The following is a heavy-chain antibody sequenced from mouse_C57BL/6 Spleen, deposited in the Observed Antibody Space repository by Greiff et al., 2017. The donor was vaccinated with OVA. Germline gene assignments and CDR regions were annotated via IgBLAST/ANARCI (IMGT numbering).Heavy chain of an antibody. J-gene: IGHJ3*01. Sequence: QVQLQQPGAELVRPGTSVKLSCKASGYTFTSYWMHWVKQRPGQGLEWIGVIDPSDGYTNYNPKFTGKATLTVDTSSSTAYMQLSSLTSEDSAVYYCARGITGAWFAYWGQGTLVTVSA. CDR3: ARGITGAWFAY. CDR2: IDPSDGYT. CDR1: GYTFTSYW. V-gene: IGHV1-59*01. D-gene: IGHD1-1*01.